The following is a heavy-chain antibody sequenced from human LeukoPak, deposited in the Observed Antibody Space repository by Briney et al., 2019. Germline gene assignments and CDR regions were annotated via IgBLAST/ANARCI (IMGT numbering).Heavy chain of an antibody. CDR3: ARARTGTNCFDY. Sequence: SETLSLTCTVSGGSISSYYWSWIRKPPGKGLEWIGYIYYSGSTNYNPSLKSRVTISVDTSKNQFSLKLSSVTAADTAVYYCARARTGTNCFDYWGQGTLVTVSS. CDR2: IYYSGST. D-gene: IGHD1-1*01. CDR1: GGSISSYY. J-gene: IGHJ4*02. V-gene: IGHV4-59*01.